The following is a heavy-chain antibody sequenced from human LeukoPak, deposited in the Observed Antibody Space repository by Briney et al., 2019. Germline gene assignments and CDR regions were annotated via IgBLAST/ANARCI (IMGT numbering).Heavy chain of an antibody. J-gene: IGHJ4*02. Sequence: SETLSLTCTVSGGSISSSSYYWGWIRQPPGKGLEWIGSIYYSGSTYYNPSLKSRVTISVDTSKNQFSLKLSSVTAADTAVYYCAREGMAGDYDDYWGQGTLVTVSS. CDR1: GGSISSSSYY. D-gene: IGHD5-24*01. V-gene: IGHV4-39*07. CDR2: IYYSGST. CDR3: AREGMAGDYDDY.